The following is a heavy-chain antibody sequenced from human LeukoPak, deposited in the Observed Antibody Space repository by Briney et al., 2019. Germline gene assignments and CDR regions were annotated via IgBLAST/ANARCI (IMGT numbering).Heavy chain of an antibody. CDR3: AKVLSSSWGYFGF. Sequence: GGSLRLSCAASGFTFSSYAMSWVRQAPGKGLEWVSAISGSGGSTYYADSVKGRFTISRDNSKNTLYLQMNSLKAEDTAVYYCAKVLSSSWGYFGFWGQGTLVTVSS. CDR2: ISGSGGST. D-gene: IGHD6-13*01. CDR1: GFTFSSYA. J-gene: IGHJ4*02. V-gene: IGHV3-23*01.